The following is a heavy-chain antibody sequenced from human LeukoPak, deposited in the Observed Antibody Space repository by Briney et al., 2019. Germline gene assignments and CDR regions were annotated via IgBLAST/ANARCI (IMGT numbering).Heavy chain of an antibody. CDR3: AGPWDQVGFDP. CDR1: GYTFTGYY. D-gene: IGHD1-26*01. CDR2: INPNTGGT. V-gene: IGHV1-2*02. J-gene: IGHJ5*02. Sequence: GASVNVSCKASGYTFTGYYVFWVRQAPGQGLECMGWINPNTGGTNYAQNFQGRVTMTRDTSLSTVYMELSRLISDDTAVYYCAGPWDQVGFDPWGQGTLVSVSS.